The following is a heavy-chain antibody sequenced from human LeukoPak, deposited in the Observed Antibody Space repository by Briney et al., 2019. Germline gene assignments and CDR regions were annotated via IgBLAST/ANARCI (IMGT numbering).Heavy chain of an antibody. Sequence: PGGSLRLSCAASGFTFSSYSMNWVRQAPGKGLEWVSYISSLSSNIYYADSVKGRFTVSRDNGKNPLYLQLNSLRDEDTAIYYCAREFQFASDPWGQGTLVAVSS. CDR1: GFTFSSYS. CDR2: ISSLSSNI. D-gene: IGHD2-21*01. CDR3: AREFQFASDP. J-gene: IGHJ5*02. V-gene: IGHV3-48*02.